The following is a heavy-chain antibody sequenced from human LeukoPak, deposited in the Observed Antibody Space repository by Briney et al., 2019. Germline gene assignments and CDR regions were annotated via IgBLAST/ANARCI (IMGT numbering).Heavy chain of an antibody. V-gene: IGHV3-30*09. CDR1: GFTFSSYA. CDR2: ISYDGSNA. CDR3: ARDVVATIRYYFDY. J-gene: IGHJ4*02. D-gene: IGHD5-12*01. Sequence: GGSLRLSCSASGFTFSSYAMHWVRQTPDKGLEWVAVISYDGSNAYYADSVKGRFAISRDNSKNTLYLQMNSLRAEDTAVYYCARDVVATIRYYFDYWGQGALVTVSS.